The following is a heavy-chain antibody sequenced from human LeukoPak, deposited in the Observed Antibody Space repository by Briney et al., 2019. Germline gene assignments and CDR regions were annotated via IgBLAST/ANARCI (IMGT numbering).Heavy chain of an antibody. Sequence: NASETLSLTCAVYRGSFSGYYWSWIRQPPGKGLEWIGEINHSGSTNYNPSLKSRVTISVDTSKNQFSLKLSSVTAADTAVYYCARGRHIVVVTAIRYWGQGTLVTVSS. CDR1: RGSFSGYY. CDR3: ARGRHIVVVTAIRY. J-gene: IGHJ4*02. CDR2: INHSGST. D-gene: IGHD2-21*02. V-gene: IGHV4-34*01.